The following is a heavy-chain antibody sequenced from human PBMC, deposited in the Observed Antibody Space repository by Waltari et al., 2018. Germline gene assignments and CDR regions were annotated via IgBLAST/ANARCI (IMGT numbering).Heavy chain of an antibody. CDR1: GASISGTYW. V-gene: IGHV4-4*02. CDR2: IHGSGRS. J-gene: IGHJ4*02. CDR3: ARDRGRGLYLDS. D-gene: IGHD2-15*01. Sequence: QVQLQESGPGLVKPSGTLSVTCAVSGASISGTYWWSWVRQPPGKGLEWIGQIHGSGRSNYNPSLESRVTVSIDTSNNHFSLKVTSATAADTAVYYCARDRGRGLYLDSWAQGTLVTVSP.